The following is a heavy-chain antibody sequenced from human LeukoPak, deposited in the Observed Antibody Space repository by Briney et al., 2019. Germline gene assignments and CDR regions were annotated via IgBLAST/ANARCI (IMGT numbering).Heavy chain of an antibody. J-gene: IGHJ4*02. V-gene: IGHV4-59*01. CDR3: AREGDGYNYIGY. Sequence: PSETLSLTCTVSGGSISSYYWSWIRQPPGKGLEWIGYIYYSGSTNYNPSLKSRVTISVDTSKSQFSLKLSSVTAADTAVYYCAREGDGYNYIGYWGQGTLVTVSS. D-gene: IGHD5-24*01. CDR1: GGSISSYY. CDR2: IYYSGST.